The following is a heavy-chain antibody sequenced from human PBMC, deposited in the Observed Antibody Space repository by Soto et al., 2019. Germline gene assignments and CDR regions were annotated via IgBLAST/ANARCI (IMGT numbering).Heavy chain of an antibody. V-gene: IGHV4-59*01. CDR2: TYHSGST. J-gene: IGHJ4*02. D-gene: IGHD3-10*01. CDR1: GGSISGGA. Sequence: SETRCLTCTVSGGSISGGAWSWMRQPPGKGLEWIGDTYHSGSTNYNPSLQSRVTISVDTSKSQFSLRLSSVTAADTAVYYCARVVLLNGSGSYVVYWGQGTLVTVS. CDR3: ARVVLLNGSGSYVVY.